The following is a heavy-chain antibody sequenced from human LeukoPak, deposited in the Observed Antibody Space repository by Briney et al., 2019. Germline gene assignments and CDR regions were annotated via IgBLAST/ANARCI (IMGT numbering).Heavy chain of an antibody. CDR2: ISSSGSTI. CDR1: GFTFSSYE. Sequence: PGGSLRLSCAASGFTFSSYEMNWVRQAPGKGLEWVSYISSSGSTIYYADSVKGRFTISRDNAKNSLYLQMNSLRAEDTAVYYCARAGYSSGWYGFWYFDYWGQGTLVTVSS. J-gene: IGHJ4*02. D-gene: IGHD6-19*01. V-gene: IGHV3-48*03. CDR3: ARAGYSSGWYGFWYFDY.